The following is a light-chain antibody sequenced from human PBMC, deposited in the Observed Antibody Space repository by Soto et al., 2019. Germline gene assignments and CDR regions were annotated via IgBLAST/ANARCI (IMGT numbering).Light chain of an antibody. J-gene: IGKJ1*01. CDR1: QSISTW. CDR2: KAS. V-gene: IGKV1-5*03. CDR3: QQYSSYWT. Sequence: DIQMTQSPSTLPASVGDRVTITCRASQSISTWLARYQQKPGKAPNLLIYKASYLASGVPSRFSGGGSGTEFTLTISSLQPDDFATYDCQQYSSYWTFGQGTKVEIK.